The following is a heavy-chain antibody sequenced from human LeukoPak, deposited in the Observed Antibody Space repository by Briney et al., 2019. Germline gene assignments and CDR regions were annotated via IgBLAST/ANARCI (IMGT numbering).Heavy chain of an antibody. Sequence: GGSLRLSCAASGFTFSSYEMNWVRQAPGKGLEWVSYISSSGSTIYYADSVKGRFTISRDNAKNSLYLQMNSLRAEDTAVYYCARDGEWELTYPRYFDYWGQGTLVTVSS. J-gene: IGHJ4*02. D-gene: IGHD1-26*01. V-gene: IGHV3-48*03. CDR2: ISSSGSTI. CDR1: GFTFSSYE. CDR3: ARDGEWELTYPRYFDY.